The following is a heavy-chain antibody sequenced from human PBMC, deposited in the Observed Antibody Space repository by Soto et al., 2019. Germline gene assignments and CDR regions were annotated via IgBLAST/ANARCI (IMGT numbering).Heavy chain of an antibody. Sequence: GASVKVSCKASGYSFSSFGISWVRQAPGQGLEWVGWVSVPSGDTSSAQNFQGRATVTTDTSTSTAYMEVGSLRAGDTAVYYCARTCRSGGSCYLEYWGEGTLVTVSS. CDR1: GYSFSSFG. CDR2: VSVPSGDT. V-gene: IGHV1-18*01. J-gene: IGHJ4*02. D-gene: IGHD2-15*01. CDR3: ARTCRSGGSCYLEY.